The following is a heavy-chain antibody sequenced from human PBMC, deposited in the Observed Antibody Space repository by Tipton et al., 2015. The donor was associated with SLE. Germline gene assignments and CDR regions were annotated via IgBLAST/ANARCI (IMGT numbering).Heavy chain of an antibody. D-gene: IGHD3/OR15-3a*01. CDR3: ARHRDFWTGNDAFDM. Sequence: VQLVQSGAEVKRSGESLKISCKGSGYIFTTYWIGWVRQMPGKGLEWMGIIYPDNSDTRYSPSFQGQVTFSVDKSISTAYLQWSSLKASDTAMYYCARHRDFWTGNDAFDMWGQGTKVIVSS. V-gene: IGHV5-51*01. CDR2: IYPDNSDT. CDR1: GYIFTTYW. J-gene: IGHJ3*02.